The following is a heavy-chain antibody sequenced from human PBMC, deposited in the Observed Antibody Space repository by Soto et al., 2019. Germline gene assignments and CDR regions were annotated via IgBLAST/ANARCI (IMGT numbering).Heavy chain of an antibody. V-gene: IGHV3-30-3*01. CDR3: ARDLMRGMDV. CDR2: ISYDGSNK. Sequence: VGSLRLSCAASGFTFSSYAMHWVRQAPGKGLEWVAVISYDGSNKYYADSVKGRFTISRDNSKSTLYLQMNSLRAEDTAVYYCARDLMRGMDVWGQGTTVTVSS. D-gene: IGHD2-8*01. CDR1: GFTFSSYA. J-gene: IGHJ6*02.